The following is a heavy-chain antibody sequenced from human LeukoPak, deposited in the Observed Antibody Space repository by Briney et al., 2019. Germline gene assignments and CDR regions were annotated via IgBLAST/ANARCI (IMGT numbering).Heavy chain of an antibody. Sequence: GTSLRLSCAASGFTFSSYAMHWVRQAPGKGLEWVAFISYDGNNKYYADSVKGRFTISRDNSKNTLYLQVNSLRAEDTAVYYCARDQRIGEQLVRWEYYYYYGMDVWGQGTTVTVSS. CDR3: ARDQRIGEQLVRWEYYYYYGMDV. D-gene: IGHD6-6*01. CDR1: GFTFSSYA. J-gene: IGHJ6*02. CDR2: ISYDGNNK. V-gene: IGHV3-30-3*01.